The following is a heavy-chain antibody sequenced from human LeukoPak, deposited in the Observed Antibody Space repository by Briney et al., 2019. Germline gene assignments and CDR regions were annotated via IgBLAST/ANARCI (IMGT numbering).Heavy chain of an antibody. V-gene: IGHV1-2*02. CDR1: GYTFTDYY. J-gene: IGHJ6*02. CDR2: INPNSGGT. D-gene: IGHD3-16*02. CDR3: AIIFENYYYYGMDV. Sequence: GASVKVSCKASGYTFTDYYIHWVRQAPGQGLEWMGWINPNSGGTNYAQKFQGRVTMTRDTSISTAYMELSRLRSDDTAVYYCAIIFENYYYYGMDVWGQGTTVTVSS.